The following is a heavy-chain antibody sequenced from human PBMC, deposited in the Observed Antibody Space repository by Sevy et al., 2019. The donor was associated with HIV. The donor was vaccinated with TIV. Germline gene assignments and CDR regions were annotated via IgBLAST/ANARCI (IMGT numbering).Heavy chain of an antibody. CDR1: GFTFSSYG. CDR2: IRYDGSNK. CDR3: AKYGSRITMIVVAQYYFDY. D-gene: IGHD3-22*01. J-gene: IGHJ4*02. Sequence: GGSLRLSCAASGFTFSSYGMHWVRQSPGKGLEWVAFIRYDGSNKYYADSVKGRFTISRDNSKNTLYLQMNSLRAEDTAVYYCAKYGSRITMIVVAQYYFDYWGQGTLVTVSS. V-gene: IGHV3-30*02.